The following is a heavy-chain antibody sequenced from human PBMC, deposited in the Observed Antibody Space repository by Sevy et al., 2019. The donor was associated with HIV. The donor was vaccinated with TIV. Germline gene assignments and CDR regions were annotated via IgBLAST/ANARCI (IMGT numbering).Heavy chain of an antibody. V-gene: IGHV4-39*01. J-gene: IGHJ4*02. CDR3: ARQKVRSAYYYDTSGRQGKADFDS. D-gene: IGHD3-22*01. CDR1: GGSIGSNSFY. CDR2: VSYGGST. Sequence: SETLSLTCTVSGGSIGSNSFYWGWIRQPPGKELEWIGTVSYGGSTYYNPSLRSRVTISVDASKKQFSLKLSSVTAADTAVYYCARQKVRSAYYYDTSGRQGKADFDSWGREPWSPSPQ.